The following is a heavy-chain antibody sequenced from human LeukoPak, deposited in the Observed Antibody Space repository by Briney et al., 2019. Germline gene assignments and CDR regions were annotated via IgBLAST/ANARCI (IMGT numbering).Heavy chain of an antibody. Sequence: GGSLRLSCAASGFTFSSYSMNWVRQAPGMGLEWVSSISSGSSYIYYADSVKGRFTISRDNAKNSLYLQMNSLRAEDTAVYYCARDQYYDSSGYHSYWGQGILVTVSS. CDR2: ISSGSSYI. CDR3: ARDQYYDSSGYHSY. V-gene: IGHV3-21*01. D-gene: IGHD3-22*01. CDR1: GFTFSSYS. J-gene: IGHJ4*02.